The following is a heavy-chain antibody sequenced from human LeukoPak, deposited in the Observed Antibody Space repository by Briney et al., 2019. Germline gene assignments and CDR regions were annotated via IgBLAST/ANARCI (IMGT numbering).Heavy chain of an antibody. D-gene: IGHD2-15*01. Sequence: SSETLSLTCTVSGGSISSSSYYWGWIRQPPGKGLEWIGSIYYSGSTYYNPSLKSRVTISVDTSKNQFSLKLSSVTAADTAAYYCARNSCPSGTCYDNRGYFDYWGQGTLVTVSS. J-gene: IGHJ4*02. CDR3: ARNSCPSGTCYDNRGYFDY. V-gene: IGHV4-39*01. CDR1: GGSISSSSYY. CDR2: IYYSGST.